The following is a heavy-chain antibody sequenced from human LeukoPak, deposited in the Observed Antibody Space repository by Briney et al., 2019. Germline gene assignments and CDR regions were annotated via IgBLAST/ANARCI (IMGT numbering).Heavy chain of an antibody. V-gene: IGHV3-33*01. CDR1: GFTFSSYG. Sequence: PGRSLRLSCVASGFTFSSYGMHWVRQAPGKGLEWVAVIWSDGSNKYYADSVKGRFTISRDNSKNTLYLQMNSLRADDTAVYYCATAPLNGYTSGWYSFDYWGQGTLVTVSS. J-gene: IGHJ4*02. D-gene: IGHD6-19*01. CDR2: IWSDGSNK. CDR3: ATAPLNGYTSGWYSFDY.